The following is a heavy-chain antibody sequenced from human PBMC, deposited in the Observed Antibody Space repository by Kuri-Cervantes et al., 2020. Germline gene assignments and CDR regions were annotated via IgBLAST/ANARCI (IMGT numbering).Heavy chain of an antibody. Sequence: GESLKISCAASGFTFSSYAMSWVRQAPGKGLEWVSAISGSGGSTYYADSVKGRFTISRDNSKNTLYLQMNSLRAEDTAVYYCAKFYARRAAAINWFDPWGQGTLVTVSS. CDR3: AKFYARRAAAINWFDP. V-gene: IGHV3-23*01. D-gene: IGHD6-13*01. CDR2: ISGSGGST. CDR1: GFTFSSYA. J-gene: IGHJ5*02.